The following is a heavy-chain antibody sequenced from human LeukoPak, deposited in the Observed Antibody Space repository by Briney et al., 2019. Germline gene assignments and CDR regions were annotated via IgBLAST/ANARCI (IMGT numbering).Heavy chain of an antibody. D-gene: IGHD4-17*01. J-gene: IGHJ2*01. CDR2: IYYSGST. Sequence: SETLSLTCTVSGGSISSSSYYWGWIRQPPGKGLEWIGSIYYSGSTYYNPSLKSRVTISVDTSKNQFSLKLSSMTAADTAVYYCARQPYGDYDLWGRGTLVTVSS. CDR3: ARQPYGDYDL. CDR1: GGSISSSSYY. V-gene: IGHV4-39*01.